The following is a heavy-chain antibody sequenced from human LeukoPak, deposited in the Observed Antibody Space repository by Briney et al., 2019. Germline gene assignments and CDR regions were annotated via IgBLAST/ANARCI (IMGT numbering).Heavy chain of an antibody. CDR3: ARSCSGGSCYHYFDY. CDR1: GFIFSSYS. CDR2: ISSSSSYI. J-gene: IGHJ4*02. Sequence: GGSLRLSCAASGFIFSSYSMNWVRQAPGKGLEWVSSISSSSSYIYYADSVKGRFTISRDNAKNSLYLQMNSLRAEDTAVYYCARSCSGGSCYHYFDYWGQGTLVTVSS. D-gene: IGHD2-15*01. V-gene: IGHV3-21*01.